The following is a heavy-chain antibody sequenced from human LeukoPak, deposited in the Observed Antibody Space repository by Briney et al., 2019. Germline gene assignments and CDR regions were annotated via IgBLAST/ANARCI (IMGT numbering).Heavy chain of an antibody. CDR2: IYHSGST. J-gene: IGHJ6*02. V-gene: IGHV4-30-2*01. D-gene: IGHD4-23*01. CDR1: GGSISSGGYY. Sequence: SETLSLTCTVSGGSISSGGYYWSWIRQPPGKGLEWIGYIYHSGSTYYNPSLKSRVTISVDTSKNQFSLKLSSVTAADTAVYYCARTVGGGGNSDYYYYGMDVRGQGTTVTVSS. CDR3: ARTVGGGGNSDYYYYGMDV.